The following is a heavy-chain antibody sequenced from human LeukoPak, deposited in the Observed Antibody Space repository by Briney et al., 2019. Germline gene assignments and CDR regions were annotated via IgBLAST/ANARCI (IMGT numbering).Heavy chain of an antibody. Sequence: SETLSLTCTVSGGSISSRNYYWSWIRQPPGKGLEWIGYIYYSGSTNYNPSLKSRVTISVDTSKNQFSLKLSSVTAADTAVYYCARDGGIAVAWGAFDIWGQGTMVTVSS. J-gene: IGHJ3*02. CDR2: IYYSGST. V-gene: IGHV4-61*01. CDR1: GGSISSRNYY. CDR3: ARDGGIAVAWGAFDI. D-gene: IGHD6-19*01.